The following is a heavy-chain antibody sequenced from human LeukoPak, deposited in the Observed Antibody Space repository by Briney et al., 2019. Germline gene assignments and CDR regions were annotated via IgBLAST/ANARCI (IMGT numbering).Heavy chain of an antibody. D-gene: IGHD3-3*01. CDR2: IYYSGST. CDR1: GGSISSSSYY. J-gene: IGHJ4*02. CDR3: AREGDFWSGYYDY. V-gene: IGHV4-39*07. Sequence: SETLSLTCTVSGGSISSSSYYWGWIRQPPGKGLEWIGSIYYSGSTYYNPSLKSRVTISVDTSKNQFSLKLSSVTAADTAVYYCAREGDFWSGYYDYWGQGTLVTVSS.